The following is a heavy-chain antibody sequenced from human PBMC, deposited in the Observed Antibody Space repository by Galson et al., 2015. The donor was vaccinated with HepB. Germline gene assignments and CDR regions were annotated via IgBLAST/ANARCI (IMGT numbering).Heavy chain of an antibody. CDR3: ARDKTPDWLPDY. CDR1: GFTFSSYS. D-gene: IGHD3/OR15-3a*01. V-gene: IGHV3-21*01. J-gene: IGHJ4*02. CDR2: ISSSSSYI. Sequence: SLRLSCAASGFTFSSYSMNWVRQAPGKGLEWVSSISSSSSYIYYADSVKGRFTISRDNAKNSLYLQMNSLRAEDTAVYYCARDKTPDWLPDYWGQGTLVTVSS.